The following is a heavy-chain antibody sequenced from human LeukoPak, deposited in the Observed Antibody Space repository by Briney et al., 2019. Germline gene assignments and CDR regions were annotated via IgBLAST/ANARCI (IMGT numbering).Heavy chain of an antibody. CDR3: ARDQTNRPERYYYDSSGYLLGAFDI. CDR2: ISAYNGNT. V-gene: IGHV1-18*01. D-gene: IGHD3-22*01. J-gene: IGHJ3*02. Sequence: GASVKVSCKASGYTFTSYGISWVRQAPGQGLEWMGWISAYNGNTNYAQKLQGRVTMTTDTSTSTAYMELRSLRSDDTAVYYCARDQTNRPERYYYDSSGYLLGAFDIWGQGTMVTVSS. CDR1: GYTFTSYG.